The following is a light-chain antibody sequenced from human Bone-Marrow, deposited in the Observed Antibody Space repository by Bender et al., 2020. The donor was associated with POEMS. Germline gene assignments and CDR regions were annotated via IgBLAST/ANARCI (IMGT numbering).Light chain of an antibody. Sequence: QSALTQPASVSGSPGQSITISCTGTSSDVENYNIVSWYQQYPGKAPKLMIYEVTQRPAGVSYRFSGSKSGNTASLTISGLQPEDEADYYCSSYTTSTTRVIFGGGTKLTVL. J-gene: IGLJ2*01. V-gene: IGLV2-14*02. CDR3: SSYTTSTTRVI. CDR1: SSDVENYNI. CDR2: EVT.